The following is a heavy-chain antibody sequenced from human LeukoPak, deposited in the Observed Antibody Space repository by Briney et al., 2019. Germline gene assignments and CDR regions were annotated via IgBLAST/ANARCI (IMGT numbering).Heavy chain of an antibody. Sequence: GGSLRLSCAASGFTFNNYYMSWIRQAPGKGLEWLSYVTNSGLTKYYAASVRGRFTISRDNAKNSVYLQMNSLTVEDTAVYYCARALTTDWLHYAFDFWGQGTVVTVSS. CDR1: GFTFNNYY. CDR3: ARALTTDWLHYAFDF. J-gene: IGHJ3*01. D-gene: IGHD3/OR15-3a*01. CDR2: VTNSGLTK. V-gene: IGHV3-11*04.